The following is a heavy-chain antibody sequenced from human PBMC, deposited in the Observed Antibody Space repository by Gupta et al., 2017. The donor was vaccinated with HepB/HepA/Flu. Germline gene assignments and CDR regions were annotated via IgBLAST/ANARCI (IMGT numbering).Heavy chain of an antibody. CDR1: GFALDTFGVG. D-gene: IGHD3-3*02. J-gene: IGHJ4*02. Sequence: QITLKVSGPTLVKPTQPLTLTCTYSGFALDTFGVGVGWIRQPPGEALECLAVVYWNDDKRYSTSLKTRLNITEDTSNNEVVLTMTNMDPMDTATYFCAHNVRSDIYTYFESWGQGSLVTVSS. V-gene: IGHV2-5*01. CDR3: AHNVRSDIYTYFES. CDR2: VYWNDDK.